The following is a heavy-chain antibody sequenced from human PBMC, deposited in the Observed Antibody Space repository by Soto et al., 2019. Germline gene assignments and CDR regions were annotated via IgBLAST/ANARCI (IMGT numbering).Heavy chain of an antibody. Sequence: ASETLSLTCTVPGCSISSSSYYWGWIRQPPGKGLEWIGRIYYSGITYYNPSLKSRVTISVDTSKNQFSLKLSSVTAADTAVYYCARRNQGRGRIFGVIYYYMDVWGKGTTVTVSS. CDR2: IYYSGIT. CDR3: ARRNQGRGRIFGVIYYYMDV. CDR1: GCSISSSSYY. D-gene: IGHD3-3*02. V-gene: IGHV4-39*01. J-gene: IGHJ6*03.